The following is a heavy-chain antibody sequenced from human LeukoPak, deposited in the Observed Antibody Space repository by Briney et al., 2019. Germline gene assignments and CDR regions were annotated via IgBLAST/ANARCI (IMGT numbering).Heavy chain of an antibody. CDR1: GYSISSGYY. J-gene: IGHJ4*02. V-gene: IGHV4-38-2*01. CDR3: AKVGAYGDYARHDY. D-gene: IGHD4-17*01. CDR2: MYHSGSS. Sequence: SETLSPTCDVSGYSISSGYYWAWIRRPPGKGLEWIGSMYHSGSSYYNPSLKSRITISVDTSKNQFSLKLSSVTAADTAVYYCAKVGAYGDYARHDYWGQGTLVTVSS.